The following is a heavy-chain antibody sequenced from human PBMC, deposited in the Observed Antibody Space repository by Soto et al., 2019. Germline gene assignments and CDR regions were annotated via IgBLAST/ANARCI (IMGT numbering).Heavy chain of an antibody. D-gene: IGHD3-10*01. J-gene: IGHJ5*02. CDR2: IYYSGST. V-gene: IGHV4-59*08. CDR3: ARVAITMVRGVAKENWFDP. CDR1: GGSISSYY. Sequence: SETLSLTCTVSGGSISSYYWSWIRQPPGKGLEWIGYIYYSGSTNYNPSLKSRVTISVDTSKNQFSLKLSSVTAADTAVYYCARVAITMVRGVAKENWFDPWGQGTLVTVSS.